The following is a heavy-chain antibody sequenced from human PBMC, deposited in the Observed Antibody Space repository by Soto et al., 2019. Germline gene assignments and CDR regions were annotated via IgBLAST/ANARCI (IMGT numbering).Heavy chain of an antibody. CDR3: ARYAVPRYGDYHLDY. CDR1: GGTFSSYA. CDR2: IIPIFGTA. J-gene: IGHJ4*02. V-gene: IGHV1-69*12. D-gene: IGHD4-17*01. Sequence: QVQLVQSGAEVKKPGSSVKVSCKASGGTFSSYAISWVRQAPGQGLEWMGGIIPIFGTANYAQKFQGRVTITADESTTTAYMELSSLRSEDPVVYYSARYAVPRYGDYHLDYWGQGTLVTVSS.